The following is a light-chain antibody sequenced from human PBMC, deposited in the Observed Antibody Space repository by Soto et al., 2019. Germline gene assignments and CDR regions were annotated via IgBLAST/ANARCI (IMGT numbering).Light chain of an antibody. Sequence: QPVLTQPASVSGSPGQSITISCAGTSSDVGGYNYVSWYQHHPGKVPQLMIYDVSNRPSGVSNRFSGSKSGNTASLTISGLQPEDEADYYCYSYTTSNTYVFGTGTKLTVL. CDR3: YSYTTSNTYV. V-gene: IGLV2-14*03. J-gene: IGLJ1*01. CDR1: SSDVGGYNY. CDR2: DVS.